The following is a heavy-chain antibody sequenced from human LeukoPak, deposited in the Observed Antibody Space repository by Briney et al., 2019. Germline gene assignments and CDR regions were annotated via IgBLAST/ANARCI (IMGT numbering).Heavy chain of an antibody. V-gene: IGHV3-53*01. J-gene: IGHJ4*02. Sequence: GGSLRLSCAASGFTFSSYSMNWVRQAPGKGLEWVSVFYSGGSPYYADSVKGRFTIAKDNSKNTLEFQMNSLRAEETALYCCTRVYDYDSNYFDYWGQGTLVTVSS. CDR3: TRVYDYDSNYFDY. CDR1: GFTFSSYS. CDR2: FYSGGSP. D-gene: IGHD4-17*01.